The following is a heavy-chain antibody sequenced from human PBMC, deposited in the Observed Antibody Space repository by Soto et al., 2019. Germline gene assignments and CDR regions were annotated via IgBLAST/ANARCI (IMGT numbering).Heavy chain of an antibody. V-gene: IGHV3-23*01. J-gene: IGHJ6*02. CDR2: ISDSGGST. Sequence: EVQLLESGGGLVQPGGSLRLSCAASGFTFSSYAMTWVRQAPGKGLEWVSAISDSGGSTYYADSVKGRFTISRDNSKSTLYLQMKSLRAEDMAIYYCAKPVQVGPHYHYGMDVWGQGTTVTVSS. D-gene: IGHD3-10*01. CDR1: GFTFSSYA. CDR3: AKPVQVGPHYHYGMDV.